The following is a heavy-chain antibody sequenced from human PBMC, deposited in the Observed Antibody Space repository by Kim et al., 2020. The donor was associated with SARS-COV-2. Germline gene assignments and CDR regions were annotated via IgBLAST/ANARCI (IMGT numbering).Heavy chain of an antibody. V-gene: IGHV4-59*13. J-gene: IGHJ4*01. Sequence: SETLSLTCTVSGAPLSPSYWSWIRQPPGKGLEWIGYIFHTGGTNYNPSIYNPSLKSRASISEDTSKSQVSLELTSVTAPDSAVYDCARGGGSGFPFDYWG. CDR1: GAPLSPSY. CDR2: IFHTGGT. D-gene: IGHD3-22*01. CDR3: ARGGGSGFPFDY.